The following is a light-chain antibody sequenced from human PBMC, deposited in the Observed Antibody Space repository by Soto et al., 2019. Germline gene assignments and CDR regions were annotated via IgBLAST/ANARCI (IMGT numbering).Light chain of an antibody. CDR3: AEWDDSLSGYV. CDR1: RSNIGSNT. V-gene: IGLV1-44*01. J-gene: IGLJ1*01. Sequence: QSVLTQPPSTSGTPGQRVTISCSGSRSNIGSNTVTWYQQLPGTAPKLLIYSNNQRPSGVPDRFSGSKSGTSASLAISGLRSEDEADYYCAEWDDSLSGYVFGTGTKLTVL. CDR2: SNN.